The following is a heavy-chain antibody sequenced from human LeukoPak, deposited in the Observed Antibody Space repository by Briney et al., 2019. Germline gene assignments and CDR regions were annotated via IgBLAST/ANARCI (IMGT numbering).Heavy chain of an antibody. D-gene: IGHD3-10*01. CDR3: ARMVRGIILGPNYYSYSMDV. J-gene: IGHJ6*03. Sequence: PSETLSLTCTVSGGSINSHTFYWAWIRQPPGKGLEWIGNIYYSGSTYYNPSLKSRVTISITTSKNQFSLNLTSVSAADRAVYYRARMVRGIILGPNYYSYSMDVWGKGATVTVSS. V-gene: IGHV4-39*01. CDR1: GGSINSHTFY. CDR2: IYYSGST.